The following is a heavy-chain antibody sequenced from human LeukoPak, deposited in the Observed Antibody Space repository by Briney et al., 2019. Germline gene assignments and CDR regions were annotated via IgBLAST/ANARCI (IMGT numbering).Heavy chain of an antibody. Sequence: SETLSLTCTVSGGSISSYYWSWIRQPPGKGLEWIGYIYYSGSTNYNPSLKSRVTISVDTSKNQFSLKLSSVTAADTAAYYCARSYGSGSYFPDYWGQGTLVTVSS. CDR2: IYYSGST. CDR3: ARSYGSGSYFPDY. CDR1: GGSISSYY. D-gene: IGHD3-10*01. V-gene: IGHV4-59*08. J-gene: IGHJ4*02.